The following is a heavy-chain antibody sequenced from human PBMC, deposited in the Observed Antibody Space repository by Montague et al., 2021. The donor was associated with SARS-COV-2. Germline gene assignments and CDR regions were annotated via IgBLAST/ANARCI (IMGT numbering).Heavy chain of an antibody. J-gene: IGHJ6*02. V-gene: IGHV3-23*01. CDR1: GFTFSSYA. D-gene: IGHD3-10*01. CDR2: ISGSGGST. CDR3: ARDLTYGSGRSYYYYGMDV. Sequence: SLRLSCAASGFTFSSYAMSWVRQAPGKGLEWVSAISGSGGSTYYADSVKGRFTISRHNSKNTLYLQMNSLRAEDTAVYYCARDLTYGSGRSYYYYGMDVWGQGTTVTVSS.